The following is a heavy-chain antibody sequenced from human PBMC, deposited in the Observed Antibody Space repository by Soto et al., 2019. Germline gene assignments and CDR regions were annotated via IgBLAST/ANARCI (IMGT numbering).Heavy chain of an antibody. V-gene: IGHV1-46*02. J-gene: IGHJ4*02. CDR1: GYTFNAYS. D-gene: IGHD7-27*01. CDR3: ARDWALDY. Sequence: QVQLVQSGSEVKRPGTSVKVSCKAAGYTFNAYSMHWVRQAPGQGLEWMGMINPSGDSTTYAQNFQGRVTMTRDTSTTTVYMERSGLRSEDTAVYYCARDWALDYWGQGTLVTVSS. CDR2: INPSGDST.